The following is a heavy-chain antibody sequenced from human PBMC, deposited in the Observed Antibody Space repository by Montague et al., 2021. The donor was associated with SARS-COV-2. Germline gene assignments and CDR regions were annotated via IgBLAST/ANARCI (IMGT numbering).Heavy chain of an antibody. J-gene: IGHJ4*02. CDR1: EFTFSDYN. CDR3: AGEILRSPVGLDY. Sequence: SLRLSCAASEFTFSDYNMNWVRHAPGKGLEWVSSITSTSRYIYYADSVRGRFTISRANGKKLLYLQMNSLRAEDTAIYYCAGEILRSPVGLDYWGQGTLVTVSA. V-gene: IGHV3-21*01. CDR2: ITSTSRYI. D-gene: IGHD1-26*01.